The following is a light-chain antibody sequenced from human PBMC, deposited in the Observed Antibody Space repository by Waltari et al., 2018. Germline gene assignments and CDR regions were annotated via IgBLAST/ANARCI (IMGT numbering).Light chain of an antibody. Sequence: DIVMTQSPDSLAVSLGERATINCKSSQSIFYSSTNKNYLAWYQQKPGQSPSLLFYWASTRESGVPDRFSGSGSGTDFTLTISILQAEDVAVYYCQQYSSAPWTFGQGTKVEIK. CDR2: WAS. J-gene: IGKJ1*01. CDR3: QQYSSAPWT. CDR1: QSIFYSSTNKNY. V-gene: IGKV4-1*01.